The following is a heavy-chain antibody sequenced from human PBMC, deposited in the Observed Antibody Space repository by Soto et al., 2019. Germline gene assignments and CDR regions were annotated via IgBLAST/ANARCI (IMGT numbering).Heavy chain of an antibody. V-gene: IGHV4-59*02. J-gene: IGHJ4*02. CDR1: GGSVSSYY. Sequence: SETLSLTCTVSGGSVSSYYWSWIRQPPGKGLEWIGYIYYSGSTNYNPSLKSRVTISVDTSKNQFSLKLSSVTAADTAVYYCARGWNEYPFDYWGQGTLVTVSS. CDR2: IYYSGST. D-gene: IGHD1-1*01. CDR3: ARGWNEYPFDY.